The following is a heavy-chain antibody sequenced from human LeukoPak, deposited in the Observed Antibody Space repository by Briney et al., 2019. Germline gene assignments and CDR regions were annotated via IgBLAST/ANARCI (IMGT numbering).Heavy chain of an antibody. J-gene: IGHJ5*02. CDR1: GYSFTSYW. CDR3: ARLLSAMRYDSSGYYGWFDR. CDR2: IYPGDSDT. Sequence: KHRESLKISCKGSGYSFTSYWIGWVRQMPGKGLEWMGIIYPGDSDTRYSPSFQGQVTISADKSISTAYLQWSSLKASDTAMYYCARLLSAMRYDSSGYYGWFDRWGQGTRITVSS. V-gene: IGHV5-51*01. D-gene: IGHD3-22*01.